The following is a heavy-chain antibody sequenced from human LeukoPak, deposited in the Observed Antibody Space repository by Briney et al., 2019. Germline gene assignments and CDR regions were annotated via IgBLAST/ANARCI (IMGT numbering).Heavy chain of an antibody. J-gene: IGHJ5*02. CDR1: SRSISSYY. V-gene: IGHV4-59*01. CDR3: ARTSPSIFGVVIPSFNWFDP. Sequence: SETLSLTCTVSSRSISSYYWSWIRQPPGKGLEWIGYIYYSGSTNYNPSLQSRVTISVDTSKTQFSLKLSSVTPADTAVYYCARTSPSIFGVVIPSFNWFDPWGQGTLVTVSS. CDR2: IYYSGST. D-gene: IGHD3-3*01.